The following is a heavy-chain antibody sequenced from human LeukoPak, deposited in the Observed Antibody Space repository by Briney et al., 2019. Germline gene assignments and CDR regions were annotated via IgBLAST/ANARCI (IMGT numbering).Heavy chain of an antibody. CDR2: ISSSSSYI. V-gene: IGHV3-21*01. CDR1: GFTFSSYS. D-gene: IGHD5-24*01. CDR3: ARVKDGYNCLDDY. Sequence: GGSLRLSCAASGFTFSSYSMNWVRHAPGKGLEWVSSISSSSSYIYYADSVKGRFTISRDNAKNSLYLQMNSLRAEDTAVYYCARVKDGYNCLDDYWGQGTLVTVSS. J-gene: IGHJ4*02.